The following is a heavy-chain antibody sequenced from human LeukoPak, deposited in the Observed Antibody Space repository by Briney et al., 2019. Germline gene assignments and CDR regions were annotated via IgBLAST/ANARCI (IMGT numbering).Heavy chain of an antibody. CDR3: ERVNILTGAYWYFDL. CDR2: INLSVCRT. D-gene: IGHD3-9*01. V-gene: IGHV1-46*01. Sequence: GASVTVSCKASVYTFTSYYMHWVRLAPGQGLEWMGIINLSVCRTSYVQKFHGRVTITRDTCTSTVYMKLSSLTSEETAVYYCERVNILTGAYWYFDLWGRGTLVTVSS. J-gene: IGHJ2*01. CDR1: VYTFTSYY.